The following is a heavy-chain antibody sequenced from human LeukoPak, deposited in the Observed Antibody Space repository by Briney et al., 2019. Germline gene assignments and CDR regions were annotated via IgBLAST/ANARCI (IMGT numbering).Heavy chain of an antibody. CDR1: GYTFTSYG. Sequence: GASVKVSCKASGYTFTSYGISWVRQAPGQGLEWMGRIIPILGIANYAQKFQGRVTITADKSTSTAYMELSSLRSEDTAVYYCARAPDSSSWYSPKTKYYYYYGMDVWGQGTTVTVSS. J-gene: IGHJ6*02. V-gene: IGHV1-69*04. CDR3: ARAPDSSSWYSPKTKYYYYYGMDV. CDR2: IIPILGIA. D-gene: IGHD6-13*01.